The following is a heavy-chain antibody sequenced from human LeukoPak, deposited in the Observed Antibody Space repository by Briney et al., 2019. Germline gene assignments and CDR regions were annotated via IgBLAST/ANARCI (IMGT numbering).Heavy chain of an antibody. CDR2: INWNGGST. V-gene: IGHV3-20*04. CDR3: VRDNKRGTYGHFDY. D-gene: IGHD1-26*01. Sequence: SGGSLRLSCAASGFTFDDYGMSWVRQVPGKGLEWVSGINWNGGSTGYADSVKGRFTISRDNAKNSLYLQMNSLRAEDTALYYCVRDNKRGTYGHFDYWGQGTLVTVSS. CDR1: GFTFDDYG. J-gene: IGHJ4*02.